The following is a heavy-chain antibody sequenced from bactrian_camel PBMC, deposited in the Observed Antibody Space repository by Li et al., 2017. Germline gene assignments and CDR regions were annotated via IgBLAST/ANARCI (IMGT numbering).Heavy chain of an antibody. Sequence: HVQLAESGGDSVQAGGTLRLSCIGSELPLNPNCVGWFRQAPGGEREGVASIFSDDERTYYTDSVKGRFTISRDNSKATVYLQMTSLKPEDTATYYCATWRAGKWCPISFYRYGKGGAWGQGTQVTVS. CDR1: ELPLNPNC. CDR3: ATWRAGKWCPISFYRYGKGGA. CDR2: IFSDDERT. J-gene: IGHJ6*01. D-gene: IGHD7*01. V-gene: IGHV3S63*01.